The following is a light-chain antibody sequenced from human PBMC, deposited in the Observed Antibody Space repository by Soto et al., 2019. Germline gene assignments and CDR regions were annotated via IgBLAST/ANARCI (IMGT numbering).Light chain of an antibody. CDR1: SSNIGINT. J-gene: IGLJ2*01. CDR2: SNN. V-gene: IGLV1-44*01. CDR3: AAWDDSLNGVV. Sequence: QPVLTQPPSASGTPGQRVTISCSGSSSNIGINTVNWYQQLPGTAPKVLIYSNNQRPSGVPDRFSGSKSGTSASLTISGLQSEDEADYYCAAWDDSLNGVVFGGGTKLTVL.